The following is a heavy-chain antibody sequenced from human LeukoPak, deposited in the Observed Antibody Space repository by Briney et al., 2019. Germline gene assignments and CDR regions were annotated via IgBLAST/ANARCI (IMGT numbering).Heavy chain of an antibody. V-gene: IGHV3-23*01. CDR2: ISGSGGST. CDR1: GFTFSSYA. CDR3: AKADYDILTGYLYYFDH. Sequence: GGSLRLSCAASGFTFSSYAMSWVRQAPGKGLERVSAISGSGGSTYYADSVKGRFTISRDNSKNTPYLQMNSLRAEDTAVYYCAKADYDILTGYLYYFDHWGQGTLVTVSS. J-gene: IGHJ4*02. D-gene: IGHD3-9*01.